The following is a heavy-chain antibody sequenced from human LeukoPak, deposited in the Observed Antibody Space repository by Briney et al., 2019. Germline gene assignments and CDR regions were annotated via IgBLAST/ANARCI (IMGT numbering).Heavy chain of an antibody. CDR1: GFSLSSYL. CDR2: IMQCGSGK. CDR3: ATDSFSFGDLNPGP. D-gene: IGHD3-16*01. Sequence: GGSLRLSCGAWGFSLSSYLVIGVRQAPGEGGEGVANIMQCGSGKYYVDSLKRRFPISRDNAKHSLYLQMNDMRAADTAIYYCATDSFSFGDLNPGPWGQGTLVPVTS. V-gene: IGHV3-7*01. J-gene: IGHJ5*02.